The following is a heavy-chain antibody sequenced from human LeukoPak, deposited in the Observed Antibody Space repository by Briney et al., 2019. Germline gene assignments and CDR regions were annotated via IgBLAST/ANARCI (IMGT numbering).Heavy chain of an antibody. CDR3: ARDRPYYYGSGEYGMDV. J-gene: IGHJ6*02. CDR1: GGSISSSSYY. D-gene: IGHD3-10*01. Sequence: SETLSLTCTVSGGSISSSSYYWGWIRQPPGKGLEWIGSIYYSGSTYYNPSLKSRVTISVDTSKNQFSLKLSSVTAADTAVYYCARDRPYYYGSGEYGMDVWGQGTTVTVSS. V-gene: IGHV4-39*07. CDR2: IYYSGST.